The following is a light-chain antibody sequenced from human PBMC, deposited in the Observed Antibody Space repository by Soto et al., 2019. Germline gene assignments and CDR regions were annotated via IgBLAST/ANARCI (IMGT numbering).Light chain of an antibody. Sequence: EIVLTQSPGTLSLSPGESATLSCSASRSVSRSFLAWYHQKSGQAPRLLIYHASSMATGIPERFSGSGSGTDFTLTISRLEPEEFALYFCQQYGSSPWTFGQGTNVEI. J-gene: IGKJ1*01. CDR2: HAS. V-gene: IGKV3-20*01. CDR3: QQYGSSPWT. CDR1: RSVSRSF.